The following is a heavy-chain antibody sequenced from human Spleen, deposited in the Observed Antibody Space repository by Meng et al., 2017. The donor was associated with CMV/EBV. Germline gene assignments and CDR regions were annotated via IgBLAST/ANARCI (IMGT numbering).Heavy chain of an antibody. D-gene: IGHD3-9*01. CDR1: FNFNRHG. Sequence: FNFNRHGMHWVRQAPGKGLEWVAVIWYDGSKKYYVDSVKGRFTISRDNSKNTVYLQMNSLRVEDTAVYYCAKDYEGDYDMLTGYADYWGQGALVTVSS. CDR2: IWYDGSKK. J-gene: IGHJ4*02. V-gene: IGHV3-33*06. CDR3: AKDYEGDYDMLTGYADY.